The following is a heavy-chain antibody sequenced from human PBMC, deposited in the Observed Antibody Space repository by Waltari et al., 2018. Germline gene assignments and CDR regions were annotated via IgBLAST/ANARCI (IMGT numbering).Heavy chain of an antibody. Sequence: EVQLVESGGGLVQPGGSLRLSCAASGFTFSSYAMSWVRQAPGKGLEWVSVIYSGGSTYYADSVKGRFTISRDNSKNTLYLQMNSLRAEDTAVYYCAKEVYFDLWGRGTLVTVSS. CDR1: GFTFSSYA. CDR2: IYSGGST. V-gene: IGHV3-23*03. J-gene: IGHJ2*01. CDR3: AKEVYFDL.